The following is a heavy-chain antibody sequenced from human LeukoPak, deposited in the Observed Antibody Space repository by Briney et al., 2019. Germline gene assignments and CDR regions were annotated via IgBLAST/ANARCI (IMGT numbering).Heavy chain of an antibody. Sequence: SETLSLTCTVSGGSISSGDYYWSWIRQPPGKGLEWIGYIYYSGSTYYNPSLKSRVTISVDTSKNQFSLKLSSVTAADTAAYYCAREAQVLFHDWGQGTLVTVSS. J-gene: IGHJ4*02. V-gene: IGHV4-30-4*01. D-gene: IGHD3-3*01. CDR3: AREAQVLFHD. CDR2: IYYSGST. CDR1: GGSISSGDYY.